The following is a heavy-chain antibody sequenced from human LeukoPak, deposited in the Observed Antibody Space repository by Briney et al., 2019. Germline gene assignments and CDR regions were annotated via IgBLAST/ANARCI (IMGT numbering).Heavy chain of an antibody. Sequence: GSLRLSCAASEFTFSSYSMNWARQAPGKGLEWVASINHNGNVNYYVDSVKGRFTISRDNAKNSLYLQMSNLRAEDTAVYFCARGGGLDVWGQGATVTVSS. V-gene: IGHV3-7*03. D-gene: IGHD3-16*01. CDR1: EFTFSSYS. CDR2: INHNGNVN. CDR3: ARGGGLDV. J-gene: IGHJ6*02.